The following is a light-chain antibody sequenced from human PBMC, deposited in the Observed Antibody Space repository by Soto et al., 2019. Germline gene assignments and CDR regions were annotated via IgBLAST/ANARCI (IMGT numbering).Light chain of an antibody. Sequence: EIVMTQSPATLSVSQGERATLSCRASQSVSSNLAWYQQKPGQAPRLLIYHASNRATGIPARFSGSGSGTDFTLTISSLEPEDFAVYYCQQRGNWRTFGQGTKVDIK. CDR1: QSVSSN. CDR2: HAS. CDR3: QQRGNWRT. V-gene: IGKV3-11*01. J-gene: IGKJ1*01.